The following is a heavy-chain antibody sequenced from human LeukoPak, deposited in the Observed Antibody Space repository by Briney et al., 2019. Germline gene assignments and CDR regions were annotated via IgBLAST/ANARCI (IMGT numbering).Heavy chain of an antibody. V-gene: IGHV3-74*01. D-gene: IGHD3-10*01. J-gene: IGHJ3*02. CDR3: STGSGHAFDI. CDR1: GFTFSSYW. CDR2: INSDGSST. Sequence: GGSLRLSCAASGFTFSSYWMHWVRQVPGKGLVWVSRINSDGSSTNYADSVKGRFTISRDNAKNTLYVQMNSLRAEDTAVYYCSTGSGHAFDIWGRGTMVTVSS.